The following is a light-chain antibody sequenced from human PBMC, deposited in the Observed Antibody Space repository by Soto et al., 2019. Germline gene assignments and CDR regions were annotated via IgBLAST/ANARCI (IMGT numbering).Light chain of an antibody. CDR1: QTIGTW. CDR2: KAS. CDR3: HLYNTYSPT. Sequence: DIQLTQSPSTLSASVGDRVIITCRASQTIGTWLAWYQERPGKATKLLIYKASTLERGVPSRFSGSGSGTEFTLSISNLQPEDFPTYYCHLYNTYSPTLGQGTKLDI. V-gene: IGKV1-5*03. J-gene: IGKJ2*01.